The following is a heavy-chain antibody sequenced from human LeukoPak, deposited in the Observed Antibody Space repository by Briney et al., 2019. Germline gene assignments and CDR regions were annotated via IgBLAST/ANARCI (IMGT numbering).Heavy chain of an antibody. J-gene: IGHJ3*02. CDR3: AWDALAYCGGDCPPVFDI. V-gene: IGHV3-23*01. Sequence: PGGSLRLSCAASGFTFSSYAMSWVRQAPGKGLEWVSAISGSGGSTYYADSVKGRFTISRDNSKNTLYLQMNSLRAEDTAVYYCAWDALAYCGGDCPPVFDIWGQGTMVTVSS. CDR2: ISGSGGST. CDR1: GFTFSSYA. D-gene: IGHD2-21*02.